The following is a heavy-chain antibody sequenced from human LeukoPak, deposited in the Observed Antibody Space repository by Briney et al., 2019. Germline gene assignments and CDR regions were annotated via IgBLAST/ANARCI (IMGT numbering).Heavy chain of an antibody. CDR1: GFVFSSYW. J-gene: IGHJ4*02. CDR3: AKAVTSTEGY. CDR2: TNEGGSGK. V-gene: IGHV3-7*03. Sequence: GGSLRLSCAASGFVFSSYWMTWVRQAPGKGLEWVASTNEGGSGKYYVDSVKGRFTISRDNAQKSLYLEMHSLRVEDTAVYYCAKAVTSTEGYWGQGTLVTVSS.